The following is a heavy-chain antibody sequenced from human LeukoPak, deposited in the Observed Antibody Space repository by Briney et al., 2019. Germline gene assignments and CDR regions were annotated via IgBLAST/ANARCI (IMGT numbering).Heavy chain of an antibody. CDR3: ARGVAGVYFYYYMDV. CDR1: GYTFTSYD. J-gene: IGHJ6*03. CDR2: MNPNSGNT. Sequence: ASVKVSCKASGYTFTSYDINWVRQATGQGLEWMGWMNPNSGNTGYAQKFQGRVTITRNTSISTAYMELSRLRSDDTAVYYCARGVAGVYFYYYMDVWGKGTTVTVSS. V-gene: IGHV1-8*03. D-gene: IGHD1-14*01.